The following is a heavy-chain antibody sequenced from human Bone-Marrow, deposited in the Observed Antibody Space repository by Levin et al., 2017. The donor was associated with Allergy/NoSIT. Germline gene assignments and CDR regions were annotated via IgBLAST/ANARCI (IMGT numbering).Heavy chain of an antibody. Sequence: SETLSLTCTVSGGSISSSSYYWGWIRQPPGKGLEWIGSIYYSGSTYYNPSLKSRVTISVDTSKNQFSLKLSSVTAADTAVYYCARTGIAAAGTRGNNWFDPWGQGTLVTVSS. CDR2: IYYSGST. CDR1: GGSISSSSYY. J-gene: IGHJ5*02. CDR3: ARTGIAAAGTRGNNWFDP. D-gene: IGHD6-13*01. V-gene: IGHV4-39*01.